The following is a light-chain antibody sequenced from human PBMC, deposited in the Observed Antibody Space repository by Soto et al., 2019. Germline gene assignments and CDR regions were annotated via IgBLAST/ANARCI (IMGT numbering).Light chain of an antibody. V-gene: IGKV4-1*01. Sequence: DVVMTQSPDSLAVSLGERATINCKSSQSVLFTAKNKNYLAWFQQKPGQPPKLLIYWASTRESGVPDRFNGSGAGTDFTLTISNLQPEDVAVYYCHQYYSCPHSFGQGTRLEMK. J-gene: IGKJ2*01. CDR2: WAS. CDR3: HQYYSCPHS. CDR1: QSVLFTAKNKNY.